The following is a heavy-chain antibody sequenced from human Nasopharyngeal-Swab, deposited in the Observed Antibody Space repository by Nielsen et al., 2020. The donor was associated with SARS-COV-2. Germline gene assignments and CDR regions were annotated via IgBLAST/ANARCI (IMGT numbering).Heavy chain of an antibody. CDR1: GFPFSSYA. CDR3: ASRRSPTYYDSSAIYYYYGMDV. D-gene: IGHD3-22*01. V-gene: IGHV3-23*01. CDR2: ISGSGDST. Sequence: GESLKISCAASGFPFSSYAMTWVRQAPGKGLEWVSGISGSGDSTYSADSVKGRFTISRDNSKNTLYLQMNSLRVEDTAVYYCASRRSPTYYDSSAIYYYYGMDVWGQGTTVTVSS. J-gene: IGHJ6*02.